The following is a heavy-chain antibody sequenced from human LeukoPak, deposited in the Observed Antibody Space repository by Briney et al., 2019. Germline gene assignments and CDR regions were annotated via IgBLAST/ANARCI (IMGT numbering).Heavy chain of an antibody. CDR3: ARDGTSRGFDNWFDP. J-gene: IGHJ5*02. D-gene: IGHD2-2*01. CDR1: GGSFSGYY. Sequence: SETLSLTCAVYGGSFSGYYWGWIRQPPGKGLEWIGSIYHSGSTYYNPSLKSRVTISVDTSKNQFSLKLSSVTAADTAVYYCARDGTSRGFDNWFDPWGQGTLVTVSS. V-gene: IGHV4-38-2*02. CDR2: IYHSGST.